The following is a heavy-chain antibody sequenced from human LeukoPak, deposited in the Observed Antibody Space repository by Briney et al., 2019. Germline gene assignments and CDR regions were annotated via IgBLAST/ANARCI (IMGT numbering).Heavy chain of an antibody. J-gene: IGHJ5*02. CDR3: ATEANTAMTT. CDR1: GFTFSSYW. D-gene: IGHD5-18*01. V-gene: IGHV3-74*01. CDR2: INSDGSST. Sequence: GGSLRLSCAASGFTFSSYWMSWVRQAPGKGLVWVSRINSDGSSTSYAASVKGRFTISRDNAKNTLYLQMNSLRAEDTAVYYCATEANTAMTTWGQGTLVTVSS.